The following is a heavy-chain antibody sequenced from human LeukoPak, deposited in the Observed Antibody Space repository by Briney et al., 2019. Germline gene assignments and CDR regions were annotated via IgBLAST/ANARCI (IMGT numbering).Heavy chain of an antibody. Sequence: GGSLRLSCAASGFTFSSYAMNWVRQAPGKGLEWVSGISGNGGSTYYADSVKGRFTISRDNSKNTLYLQMNSLRAEDTAVYYCAKRSRRLTIVRGVPREDVWGQGTTVTVSS. D-gene: IGHD3-10*01. J-gene: IGHJ6*02. V-gene: IGHV3-23*01. CDR1: GFTFSSYA. CDR2: ISGNGGST. CDR3: AKRSRRLTIVRGVPREDV.